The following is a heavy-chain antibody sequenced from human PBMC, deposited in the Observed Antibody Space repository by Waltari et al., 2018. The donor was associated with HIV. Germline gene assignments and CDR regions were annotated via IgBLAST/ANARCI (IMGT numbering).Heavy chain of an antibody. CDR2: ISAYNGNT. V-gene: IGHV1-18*03. J-gene: IGHJ6*02. CDR3: ASDDSSGYYSYYYYGMDV. CDR1: GYTFTSYG. Sequence: QVQLVQSGAEVKKPGASVKVSCKASGYTFTSYGISWVRQAPGQGLEWMGWISAYNGNTNYAQKLQGRVTMTTDTSTRTAYMELRSLRSDDMAVYYCASDDSSGYYSYYYYGMDVWGQGTTVTVSS. D-gene: IGHD3-22*01.